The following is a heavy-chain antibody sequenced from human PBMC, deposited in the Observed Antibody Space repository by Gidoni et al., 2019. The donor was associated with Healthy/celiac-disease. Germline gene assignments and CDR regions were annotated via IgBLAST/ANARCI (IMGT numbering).Heavy chain of an antibody. J-gene: IGHJ4*02. V-gene: IGHV4-39*01. CDR3: ARFWGYGDSFDY. Sequence: QLQLQESGPGLVKPSETLSLTCTVSGGSISSSSYYWGWIRQPPGKGPEWIGSIYYSGSTYYNPSLKSRVTISVDTSKNQFSLKLSSVTAADTAVYYCARFWGYGDSFDYWGQGTLVTVSS. CDR1: GGSISSSSYY. CDR2: IYYSGST. D-gene: IGHD4-17*01.